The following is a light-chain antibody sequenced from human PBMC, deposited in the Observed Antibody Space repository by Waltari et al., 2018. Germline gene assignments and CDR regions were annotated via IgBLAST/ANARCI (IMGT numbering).Light chain of an antibody. CDR3: CSFAGYGIYV. CDR2: DIT. Sequence: QSALTQPASVSGYLGQSITISCSETADNVGLLSLVSWYQRHPGRAPRLLIYDITQRPSGISDRFSGSKSGKTASLTISGLQAEDEADYYCCSFAGYGIYVFGSGTHVTVL. CDR1: ADNVGLLSL. V-gene: IGLV2-23*02. J-gene: IGLJ1*01.